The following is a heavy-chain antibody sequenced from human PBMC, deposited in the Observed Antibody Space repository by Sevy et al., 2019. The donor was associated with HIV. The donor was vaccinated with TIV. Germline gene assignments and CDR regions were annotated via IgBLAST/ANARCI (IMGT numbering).Heavy chain of an antibody. CDR1: GFTFSGFG. V-gene: IGHV3-30*18. Sequence: GGSLRLSCAASGFTFSGFGMHWVRQAPGKGLEWVAFISNDGGNKYYEDSVKGRFSISRDNSQSTLFLQMNSLRAEDTGVYYCAKGGTDSGDYYDCWGQGTLVTVSS. D-gene: IGHD3-22*01. CDR3: AKGGTDSGDYYDC. J-gene: IGHJ4*02. CDR2: ISNDGGNK.